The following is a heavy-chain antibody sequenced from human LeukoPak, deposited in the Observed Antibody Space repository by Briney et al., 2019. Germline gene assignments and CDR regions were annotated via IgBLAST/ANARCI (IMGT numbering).Heavy chain of an antibody. Sequence: GGSLRLSCGASGFTVSSNYMTWVRQAPGKGLECVSVMYRGGSAYYADSVKGRFTISRDNAKNSLYLQMNSLRAEDTAVYYCARGGLLWFGELLSEYYYYMDVWGKGTTVTISS. D-gene: IGHD3-10*01. CDR1: GFTVSSNY. J-gene: IGHJ6*03. CDR2: MYRGGSA. CDR3: ARGGLLWFGELLSEYYYYMDV. V-gene: IGHV3-66*01.